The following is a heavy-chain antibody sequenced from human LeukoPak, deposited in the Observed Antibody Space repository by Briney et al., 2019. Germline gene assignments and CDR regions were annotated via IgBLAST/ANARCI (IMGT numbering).Heavy chain of an antibody. CDR1: GFTFSNYA. D-gene: IGHD5-18*01. Sequence: PGRSLRLSCAASGFTFSNYAIHWVRQAPGKGLEWVAVISYDGSYKDYADSVKGRFTISRDKSKNTLYLQMSSLRAEDTAVYYCARAGEDLSYGYSNFDYWGQGTLVTVSS. CDR3: ARAGEDLSYGYSNFDY. V-gene: IGHV3-30*04. CDR2: ISYDGSYK. J-gene: IGHJ4*02.